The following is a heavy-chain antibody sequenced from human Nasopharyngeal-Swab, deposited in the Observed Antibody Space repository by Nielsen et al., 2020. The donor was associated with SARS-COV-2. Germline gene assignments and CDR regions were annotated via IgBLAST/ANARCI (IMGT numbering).Heavy chain of an antibody. CDR2: IYHSGST. Sequence: SETLSLPCAVSGYSISSGYYWGWIRQPPGKGLEWIGSIYHSGSTYYNPSLKSRVTISVDTSKNQFSLKLSSVTAADTAVYYCARHPVGLDIVVVPAAVDYWGQGTLVTVSS. CDR3: ARHPVGLDIVVVPAAVDY. CDR1: GYSISSGYY. V-gene: IGHV4-38-2*01. J-gene: IGHJ4*02. D-gene: IGHD2-2*01.